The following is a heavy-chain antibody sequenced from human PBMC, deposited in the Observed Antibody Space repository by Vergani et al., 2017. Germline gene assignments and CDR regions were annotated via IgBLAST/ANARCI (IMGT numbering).Heavy chain of an antibody. V-gene: IGHV3-23*01. J-gene: IGHJ5*02. CDR1: GFTFSACP. CDR2: ISARYPST. Sequence: EVQLLQSGGGVIQPGGSVRLSCAASGFTFSACPMTWVRQAPGKVLEWVSAISARYPSTYYADSVKGRFTISRDNSKNSLYLQMNSLRAEDTAVYYCARGRSGWYDQPGGDWFDPWGQGTLVTVSS. CDR3: ARGRSGWYDQPGGDWFDP. D-gene: IGHD6-19*01.